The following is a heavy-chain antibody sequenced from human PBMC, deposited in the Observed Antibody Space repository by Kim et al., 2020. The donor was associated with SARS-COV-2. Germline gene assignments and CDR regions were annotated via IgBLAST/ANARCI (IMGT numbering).Heavy chain of an antibody. Sequence: ASVKVSCKASGYTFTSYGISWVRQAPGQGLEWMGWISAYNGNTNYAQKLQGRVTMTTDTSTSTAYMELRSLRSDDTAVYYCARDGQWLVLLSGYGMDVWGQGTTVTVSS. CDR2: ISAYNGNT. CDR3: ARDGQWLVLLSGYGMDV. CDR1: GYTFTSYG. D-gene: IGHD6-19*01. J-gene: IGHJ6*02. V-gene: IGHV1-18*01.